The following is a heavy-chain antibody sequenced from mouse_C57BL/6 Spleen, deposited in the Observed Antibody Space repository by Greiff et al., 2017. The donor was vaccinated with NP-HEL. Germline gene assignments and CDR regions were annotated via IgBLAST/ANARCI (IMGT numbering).Heavy chain of an antibody. V-gene: IGHV1-64*01. CDR2: IHPNSGST. Sequence: QVQLQQPGAELVKPGASVKLSCKASGYTFTSYWMHWVKQRPGQGLEWIGMIHPNSGSTNYNEKFKSKATLTVDKSSSTAYMQLSSLTSEDSAVYYCAREGLSSHWYFDVWGTGTTVTVSS. CDR3: AREGLSSHWYFDV. CDR1: GYTFTSYW. J-gene: IGHJ1*03. D-gene: IGHD1-1*01.